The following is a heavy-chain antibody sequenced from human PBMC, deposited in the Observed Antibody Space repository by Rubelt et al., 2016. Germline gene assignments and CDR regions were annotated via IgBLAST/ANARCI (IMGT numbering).Heavy chain of an antibody. CDR2: IYPGDSDT. D-gene: IGHD6-19*01. CDR3: AIASATTVAGIGY. Sequence: GESLKISCKGSGYSFSSYWIAWVRQMPGKGLEWMGIIYPGDSDTRYSPSFQGQVTISPDKSISTAYLQWTSLKASDTAMYYCAIASATTVAGIGYWGQGTLVTVSS. J-gene: IGHJ4*02. V-gene: IGHV5-51*03. CDR1: GYSFSSYW.